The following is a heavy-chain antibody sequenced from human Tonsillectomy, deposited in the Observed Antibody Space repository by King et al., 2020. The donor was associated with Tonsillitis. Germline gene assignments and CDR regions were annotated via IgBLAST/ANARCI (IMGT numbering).Heavy chain of an antibody. CDR2: IYDSGRT. Sequence: QLQESGPGLVKPSETLSLTCTVSGVSISSSTYYWGWIRQPPGMGLEWIGSIYDSGRTYYNPSLKSRVTISVDTSKNQFSLKLSSVTAADTAVYYCARHREGHYGWFDPWGQRTLVTVSS. CDR1: GVSISSSTYY. D-gene: IGHD3-16*01. J-gene: IGHJ5*02. CDR3: ARHREGHYGWFDP. V-gene: IGHV4-39*07.